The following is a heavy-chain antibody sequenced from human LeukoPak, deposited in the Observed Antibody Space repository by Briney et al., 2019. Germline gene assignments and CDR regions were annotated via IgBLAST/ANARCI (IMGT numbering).Heavy chain of an antibody. CDR3: ATEESGY. CDR1: GGSFSGYY. Sequence: PSETLSLTCAVYGGSFSGYYWSWIRQPPGKGLEWIGEINHSGSTNYNPSLKSRVTMSVDTSKNQFSLNLTSVTAADTAVYYCATEESGYWGQGTLVTVSS. V-gene: IGHV4-34*01. D-gene: IGHD3-3*01. CDR2: INHSGST. J-gene: IGHJ4*02.